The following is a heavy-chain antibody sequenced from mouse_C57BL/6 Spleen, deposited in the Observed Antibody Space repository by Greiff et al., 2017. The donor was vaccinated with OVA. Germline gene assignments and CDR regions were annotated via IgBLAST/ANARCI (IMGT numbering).Heavy chain of an antibody. J-gene: IGHJ3*01. CDR3: AREDGSSSWFAY. CDR1: GYSFTSYY. D-gene: IGHD1-1*01. Sequence: QVHVKQSGPELVKPGASVKISCKASGYSFTSYYIHWVKQRPGQGLEWIGWIYPGSGNTKYNEKFKGKATLTADTSSSTAYLQLSSLTSEDSAVYYCAREDGSSSWFAYWGQGTLVTVSA. V-gene: IGHV1-66*01. CDR2: IYPGSGNT.